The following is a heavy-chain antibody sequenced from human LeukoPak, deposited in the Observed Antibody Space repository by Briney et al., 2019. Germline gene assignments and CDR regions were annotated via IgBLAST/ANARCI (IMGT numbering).Heavy chain of an antibody. V-gene: IGHV1-2*02. J-gene: IGHJ4*02. CDR1: GYTFTGYY. D-gene: IGHD5-12*01. CDR2: INPNSGGT. Sequence: ASVKVSCKASGYTFTGYYMHWVRQAPGQGLEWMGWINPNSGGTNYAQKFQGRVTMTRDTSISTAYMKLSRLRSDDTAVYYCAISPGDIVATTTSFDYWGQGTLVTVSS. CDR3: AISPGDIVATTTSFDY.